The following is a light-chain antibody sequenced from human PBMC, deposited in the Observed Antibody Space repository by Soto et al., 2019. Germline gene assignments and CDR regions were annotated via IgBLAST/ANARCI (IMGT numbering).Light chain of an antibody. V-gene: IGLV2-14*01. Sequence: QSALTQPASVSGSPGQSITISCTGTSSDVGYYNSVSWYQQHPGKAPQLMIYGVTHRPSGISNRFSGSKSGNTASLTISGLQAEDEADYVCSSYTASSPDVVFGGGTQLTVL. CDR3: SSYTASSPDVV. J-gene: IGLJ2*01. CDR1: SSDVGYYNS. CDR2: GVT.